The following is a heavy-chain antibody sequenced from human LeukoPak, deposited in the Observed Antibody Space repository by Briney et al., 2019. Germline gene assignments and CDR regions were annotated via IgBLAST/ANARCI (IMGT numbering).Heavy chain of an antibody. V-gene: IGHV4-34*01. J-gene: IGHJ4*02. CDR3: ARGTVTLVPWVD. Sequence: SETLSLTCAVYGGSFSGYYWSWIRQPPGKGLEWIGEINHSGSTNYNPSLKSRVTISVDTSKNQFSLKLSSVTAADTAVYYCARGTVTLVPWVDWGQGTLVTVSS. CDR1: GGSFSGYY. D-gene: IGHD4-11*01. CDR2: INHSGST.